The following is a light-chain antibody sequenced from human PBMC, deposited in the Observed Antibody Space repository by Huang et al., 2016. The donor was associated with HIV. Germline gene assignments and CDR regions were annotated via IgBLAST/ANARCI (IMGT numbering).Light chain of an antibody. CDR3: QQYHSSWT. CDR1: QGIRNS. CDR2: ATS. J-gene: IGKJ1*01. V-gene: IGKV1-NL1*01. Sequence: DIQMTQSPLSLSASVGDRVTITCRASQGIRNSLAWYQQKPGKAPKLLVYATSRWESGGPSWFSGSGSGTNFTLTISSLQPEDFATYYCQQYHSSWTFGQGTKVEIK.